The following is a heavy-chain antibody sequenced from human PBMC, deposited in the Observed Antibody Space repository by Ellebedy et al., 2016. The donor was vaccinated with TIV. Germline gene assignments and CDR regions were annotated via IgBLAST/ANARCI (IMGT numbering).Heavy chain of an antibody. D-gene: IGHD3-10*01. CDR2: ISSSGSTI. Sequence: GESLKISCAASGFTFSDYYMSWIRQAPGKGLEWVSYISSSGSTIYYADSVKGRFTISRDNAKNSLYLQMNSLRAEDTAVYYCAKDRRENYYGSGSYYYSHYYYYGMDVWGQGTTVTVSS. CDR3: AKDRRENYYGSGSYYYSHYYYYGMDV. J-gene: IGHJ6*02. CDR1: GFTFSDYY. V-gene: IGHV3-11*04.